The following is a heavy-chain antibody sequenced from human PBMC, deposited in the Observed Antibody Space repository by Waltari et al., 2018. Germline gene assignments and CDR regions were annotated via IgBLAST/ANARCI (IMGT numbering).Heavy chain of an antibody. CDR3: ARPSTEYYYYYYYMDV. CDR1: GFTFSNYE. J-gene: IGHJ6*03. Sequence: EVQVVESGGGLVQPGGSLRLSCVASGFTFSNYEMNWVRQAPGKGLEWVSYISNSGSTTYYADSVKGRFTISRDNAKNSMYPEMDSLRAEDTAVYYCARPSTEYYYYYYYMDVWGKGTTVTVS. V-gene: IGHV3-48*03. CDR2: ISNSGSTT.